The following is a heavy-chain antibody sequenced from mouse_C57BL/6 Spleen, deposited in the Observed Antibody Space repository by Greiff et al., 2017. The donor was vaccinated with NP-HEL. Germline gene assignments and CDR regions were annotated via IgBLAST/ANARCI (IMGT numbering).Heavy chain of an antibody. D-gene: IGHD1-1*01. J-gene: IGHJ4*01. CDR2: IYPGSGNT. CDR3: ARRELYYGSSYAMDY. Sequence: VQRVESGAELVRPGASVKLSCKASGYTFTDYYINWVKQRPGQGLEWIARIYPGSGNTYYNEKFKGKATLTAEKSSSTAYMQLSSLTSEDSAVYFCARRELYYGSSYAMDYWGQGTSVTVSS. V-gene: IGHV1-76*01. CDR1: GYTFTDYY.